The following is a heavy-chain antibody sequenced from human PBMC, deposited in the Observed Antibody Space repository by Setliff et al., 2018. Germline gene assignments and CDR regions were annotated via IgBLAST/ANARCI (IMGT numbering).Heavy chain of an antibody. V-gene: IGHV1-18*01. CDR1: GYTFTNYG. CDR3: ARDADHYDTDENPIFDY. D-gene: IGHD3-9*01. J-gene: IGHJ4*02. CDR2: INNYNFNT. Sequence: GASVKVSCKASGYTFTNYGITWVRQAPGQGLEWMGWINNYNFNTYFARNLQGRLSMTTDASSSTAYMELTSLRSDDTAMYYCARDADHYDTDENPIFDYWGQGTLVTVSS.